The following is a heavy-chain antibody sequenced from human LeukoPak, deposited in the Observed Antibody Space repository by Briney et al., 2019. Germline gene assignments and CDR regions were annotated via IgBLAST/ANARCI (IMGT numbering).Heavy chain of an antibody. CDR2: ISGYNGNT. CDR1: DYTYTSYG. Sequence: ASVKVSCTASDYTYTSYGISWVRQAPGQGLEWMGWISGYNGNTNYAQKFQARVTMTTDTSTTTAYMELRSLRSDDTAVYYCARDGTPGTTFRFDPWGQGTLVIVSS. V-gene: IGHV1-18*01. J-gene: IGHJ5*02. CDR3: ARDGTPGTTFRFDP. D-gene: IGHD1-1*01.